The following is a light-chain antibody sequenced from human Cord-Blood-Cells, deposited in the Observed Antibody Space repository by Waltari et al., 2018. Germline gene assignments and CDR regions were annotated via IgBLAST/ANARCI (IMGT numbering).Light chain of an antibody. V-gene: IGLV2-23*01. CDR1: SSDVGSYNL. Sequence: QSALTQPASVSGSPGQSITISCTGTSSDVGSYNLASLYQQPPGKAPKLMMYEGSKRPSGVSNRFSGSKSGNTASLTISGLQAEDEADYYCCSYAGSSTWVFGGGTKLTVL. CDR3: CSYAGSSTWV. J-gene: IGLJ3*02. CDR2: EGS.